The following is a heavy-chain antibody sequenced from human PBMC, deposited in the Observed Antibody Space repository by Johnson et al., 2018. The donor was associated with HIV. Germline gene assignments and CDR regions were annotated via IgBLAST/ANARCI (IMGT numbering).Heavy chain of an antibody. J-gene: IGHJ3*02. V-gene: IGHV3-13*01. Sequence: VQLVESGGGLVQPGGSLRLSCAASGFTFSSYDMHWVRQATGNGLEWVSAIGTAGDTYYPGSVKGRFTISRENAKNALYLQMNSLRAGDTAVYSCARENGGGAFDIWGQGTMVTVSS. CDR1: GFTFSSYD. CDR3: ARENGGGAFDI. D-gene: IGHD3-10*01. CDR2: IGTAGDT.